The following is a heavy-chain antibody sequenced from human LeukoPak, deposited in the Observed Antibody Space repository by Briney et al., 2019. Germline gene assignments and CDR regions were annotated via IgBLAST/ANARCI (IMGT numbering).Heavy chain of an antibody. D-gene: IGHD1-26*01. V-gene: IGHV4-39*01. CDR1: GGSISSSSYY. CDR2: IYYSGST. J-gene: IGHJ3*02. CDR3: ARNDLYSGSYIDAFDI. Sequence: SETLSLTCTVSGGSISSSSYYWGWVRQPPGKGLEWIGSIYYSGSTYYNPSLKSRVTISVDTSKNQFSLKLSSVTAADTAVYYCARNDLYSGSYIDAFDIWGQGTMVTVSS.